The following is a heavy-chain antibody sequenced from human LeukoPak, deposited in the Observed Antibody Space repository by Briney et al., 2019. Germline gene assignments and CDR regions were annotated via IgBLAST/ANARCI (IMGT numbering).Heavy chain of an antibody. Sequence: PGGSLRLSCAASGFIFSSYWMHWVRQASGKGLEWVSVIYSGGSTYYADSVKGRFTISRDNSKNTLYLQMNSLRAEDTAVYYCARDLDDPAPGGMDVWGQGTTVTVSS. CDR2: IYSGGST. J-gene: IGHJ6*02. CDR1: GFIFSSYW. CDR3: ARDLDDPAPGGMDV. V-gene: IGHV3-53*01. D-gene: IGHD3-3*01.